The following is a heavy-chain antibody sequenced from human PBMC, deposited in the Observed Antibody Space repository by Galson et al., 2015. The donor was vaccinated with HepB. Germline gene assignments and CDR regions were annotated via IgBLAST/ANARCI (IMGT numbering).Heavy chain of an antibody. V-gene: IGHV3-21*01. J-gene: IGHJ5*02. Sequence: SLRLSCAASGFTFSSYSMNWVRQAPGKGLEWVSSISSSSSYIYYADSVKGRFTISRDNAKNSLYLQMNSLRAEDTAVYYCARDRLDCSGGSCYKGYNWFDPWGQGTLVTVSS. CDR1: GFTFSSYS. CDR3: ARDRLDCSGGSCYKGYNWFDP. CDR2: ISSSSSYI. D-gene: IGHD2-15*01.